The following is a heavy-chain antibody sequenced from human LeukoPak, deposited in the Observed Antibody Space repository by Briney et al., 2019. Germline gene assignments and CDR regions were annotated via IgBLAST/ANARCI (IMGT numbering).Heavy chain of an antibody. CDR3: ARADRSVDIVVVPAAHLGPYYYYMDV. Sequence: GASVKVSCKASGGTFSNYAINWVRQAPGQGLEWMGGIIPIFGTANYAQKFQGRVTITADESTSTAYMELSSLRSEDTAVYYCARADRSVDIVVVPAAHLGPYYYYMDVWGKGTAVTVSS. D-gene: IGHD2-2*03. J-gene: IGHJ6*03. CDR1: GGTFSNYA. V-gene: IGHV1-69*13. CDR2: IIPIFGTA.